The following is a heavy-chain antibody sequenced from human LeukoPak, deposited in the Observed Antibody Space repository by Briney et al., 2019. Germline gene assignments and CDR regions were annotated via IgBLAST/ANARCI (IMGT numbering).Heavy chain of an antibody. CDR2: INAGNGNT. CDR3: ARNEYYYYGMDV. D-gene: IGHD1-1*01. Sequence: ASVKVSCKASGYTFTSYGISWVRQAPGQRLEWMGWINAGNGNTKYSQKFQGRVTITRDTSASTAYMELSSLRSEDTAVYYCARNEYYYYGMDVWGQGTTVTVSS. V-gene: IGHV1-3*01. CDR1: GYTFTSYG. J-gene: IGHJ6*02.